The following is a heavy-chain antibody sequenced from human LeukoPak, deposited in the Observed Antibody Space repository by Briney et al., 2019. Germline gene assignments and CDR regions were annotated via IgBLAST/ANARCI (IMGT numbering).Heavy chain of an antibody. CDR2: ISTYNGNT. D-gene: IGHD3-3*01. V-gene: IGHV1-18*01. CDR1: GYTFNSYD. CDR3: ARVLRYDFWSAYYFDY. J-gene: IGHJ4*02. Sequence: ASVKVCCKASGYTFNSYDISWVRQAPGQGLEWMAWISTYNGNTNYALKVQGRATMTTDTSTSTAYMELRSLRSDDTAVYYCARVLRYDFWSAYYFDYWGQGPLVTVSS.